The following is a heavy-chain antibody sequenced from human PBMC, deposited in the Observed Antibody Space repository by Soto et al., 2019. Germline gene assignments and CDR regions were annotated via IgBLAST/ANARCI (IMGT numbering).Heavy chain of an antibody. CDR1: GFTFSSYG. D-gene: IGHD2-2*01. Sequence: GGSLRLSCAASGFTFSSYGMHWVRQAPGKGLEWVPVICYDGSNKYYADSVKGRFTISRDNSKNTLYLQMNSLRAEDTAVYYCARDHGPALIPYSYYGMDVWGQGTLVTVSS. J-gene: IGHJ6*02. CDR2: ICYDGSNK. CDR3: ARDHGPALIPYSYYGMDV. V-gene: IGHV3-33*01.